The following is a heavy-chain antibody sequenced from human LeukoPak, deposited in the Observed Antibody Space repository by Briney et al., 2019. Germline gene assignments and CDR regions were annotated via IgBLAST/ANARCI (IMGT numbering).Heavy chain of an antibody. CDR2: IIPIFGTA. J-gene: IGHJ3*02. Sequence: GRSLRLSCAASGFTFSSYAISWVRQAPGQGLEWMGGIIPIFGTANYAQKFQGRVTITADESTSTAYMELSSLRSEDTAVYYCASPRLAYCGGDCYPYAFDIWGQGTMVTVSS. D-gene: IGHD2-21*02. CDR3: ASPRLAYCGGDCYPYAFDI. CDR1: GFTFSSYA. V-gene: IGHV1-69*01.